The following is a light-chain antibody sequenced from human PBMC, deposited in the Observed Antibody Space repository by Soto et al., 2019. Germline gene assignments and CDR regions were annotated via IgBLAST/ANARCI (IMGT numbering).Light chain of an antibody. CDR2: GAS. J-gene: IGKJ4*01. CDR3: QQYNNWPLT. CDR1: QSVNSN. Sequence: EIAMTQSPATLSVSPGERATLSCRAIQSVNSNLAWYQQKPGQDPRLLIYGASTRSTGIPARFSGSGSGTEVTVILISLQSEDFAVSYCQQYNNWPLTFGGGTKVEIK. V-gene: IGKV3-15*01.